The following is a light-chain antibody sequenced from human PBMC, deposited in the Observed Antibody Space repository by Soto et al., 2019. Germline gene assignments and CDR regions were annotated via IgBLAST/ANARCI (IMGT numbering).Light chain of an antibody. CDR3: QHYNFWPHT. Sequence: EVVLTQSPATPAVSPGEGPTLSCRASQSVRDNLAWYQQKPGQAPRLLIYRAPTRATGVPARLSGSGSGTEFTLTISSLQSEDVSVYFCQHYNFWPHTFGQGTKVDSK. CDR2: RAP. J-gene: IGKJ2*01. V-gene: IGKV3-15*01. CDR1: QSVRDN.